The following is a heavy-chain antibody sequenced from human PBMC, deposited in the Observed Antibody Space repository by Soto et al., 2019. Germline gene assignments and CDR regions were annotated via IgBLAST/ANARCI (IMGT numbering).Heavy chain of an antibody. Sequence: QVQLVESGGGVVQPGGSLRLSCTASGFTFTTFGIHWVRQAPGKGLEWVALISYDGHNKYYSDSVKGRFTISRDNYKNTLSLQMNSLRAEDTAVYYCAKDLQAYGDYNSYYYGMDVWGQGTTVSVSS. CDR2: ISYDGHNK. CDR3: AKDLQAYGDYNSYYYGMDV. CDR1: GFTFTTFG. V-gene: IGHV3-30*18. J-gene: IGHJ6*02. D-gene: IGHD4-17*01.